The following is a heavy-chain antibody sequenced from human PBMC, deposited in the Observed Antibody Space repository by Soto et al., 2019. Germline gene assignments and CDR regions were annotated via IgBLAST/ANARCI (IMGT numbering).Heavy chain of an antibody. CDR2: ISGGGDAT. D-gene: IGHD3-10*01. Sequence: EVQLLDSGGGLVQPGGSLRLSCAASGFTFSGYALTWVRQAPGKGLEWVSAISGGGDATFYADSVKGRFTISRDNSKITLYLQMNTLRAEGTAVYYCARKVSGSTGRPDLWYFDLWGRGTLVTVSS. CDR1: GFTFSGYA. J-gene: IGHJ2*01. CDR3: ARKVSGSTGRPDLWYFDL. V-gene: IGHV3-23*01.